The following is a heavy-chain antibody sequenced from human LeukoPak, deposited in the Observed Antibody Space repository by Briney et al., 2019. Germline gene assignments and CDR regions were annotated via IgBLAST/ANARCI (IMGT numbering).Heavy chain of an antibody. J-gene: IGHJ5*02. D-gene: IGHD3-3*01. CDR3: AGDEKGFLEWLSSRGNWFDP. Sequence: PGGSLRLSCAASGFTFSSYSMNWVRQAPGKGLEWVSSISSSSSYIYYADSVKGRFTISRDNAKNSLYLQMNSLRAEDTAVYYCAGDEKGFLEWLSSRGNWFDPWGQGTLVTVSS. V-gene: IGHV3-21*01. CDR1: GFTFSSYS. CDR2: ISSSSSYI.